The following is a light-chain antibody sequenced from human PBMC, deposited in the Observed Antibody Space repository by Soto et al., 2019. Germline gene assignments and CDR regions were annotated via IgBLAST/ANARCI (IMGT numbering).Light chain of an antibody. CDR3: QQYYSTPWT. CDR1: QSVLYSSNNKNY. Sequence: DIVLTQSPDSLAVSLGERATINCKSSQSVLYSSNNKNYLTWYQQKPGQPPKLLIYWASTRESGVPDRFSGSGSGADFTLAISRLQAEDVAVDYCQQYYSTPWTFGQGTKVEIK. J-gene: IGKJ1*01. V-gene: IGKV4-1*01. CDR2: WAS.